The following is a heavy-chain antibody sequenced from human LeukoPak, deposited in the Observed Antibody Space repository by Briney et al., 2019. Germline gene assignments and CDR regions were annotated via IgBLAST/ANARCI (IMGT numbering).Heavy chain of an antibody. J-gene: IGHJ4*02. Sequence: SETLSLTCTVSGGSISSYYWSWIRQPAGKGLEWIGRIYTSGSTNYNPSLKSRVTMSVDTSKNQFSLKLSSVTAADTAVYYCARDSAVAAYCGGDCYSYWGQGTLVTVSS. CDR3: ARDSAVAAYCGGDCYSY. CDR1: GGSISSYY. V-gene: IGHV4-4*07. D-gene: IGHD2-21*02. CDR2: IYTSGST.